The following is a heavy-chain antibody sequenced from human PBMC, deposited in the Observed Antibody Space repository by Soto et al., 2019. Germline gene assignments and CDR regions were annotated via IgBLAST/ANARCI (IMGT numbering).Heavy chain of an antibody. Sequence: QVQLQQSGPGLVKPSQTLSLTCTVSGGSISGDYYHWTWIRQSPGKGLEWIGYVFHSGSVLYNPSLKSRPNISVDTSKNQFSLRLSSVTAADTAVYFCAREDDGGDRDYYGLDVWGQGATVTLSS. D-gene: IGHD2-21*02. J-gene: IGHJ6*02. CDR2: VFHSGSV. V-gene: IGHV4-30-4*08. CDR3: AREDDGGDRDYYGLDV. CDR1: GGSISGDYYH.